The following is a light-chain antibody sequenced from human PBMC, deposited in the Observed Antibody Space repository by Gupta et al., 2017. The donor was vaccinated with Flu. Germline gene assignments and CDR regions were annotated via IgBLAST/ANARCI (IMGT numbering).Light chain of an antibody. CDR3: QSYDNSLSGSRV. J-gene: IGLJ3*02. Sequence: QSVLTQPPSVSGAPGQRVIISCTGSRSNIGAGYDVHWYQQLPGTAPKLLIYGNRNRPSGVPDRFSGSKSGTSASLAITGLQAEDEADYYCQSYDNSLSGSRVFGGGTKLTVL. CDR1: RSNIGAGYD. CDR2: GNR. V-gene: IGLV1-40*01.